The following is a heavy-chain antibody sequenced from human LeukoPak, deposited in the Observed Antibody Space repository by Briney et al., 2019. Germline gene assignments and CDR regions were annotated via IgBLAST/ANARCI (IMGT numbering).Heavy chain of an antibody. CDR1: GASINDYY. J-gene: IGHJ4*02. Sequence: PSEALSLTCSVSGASINDYYWTWIRQPPGKGLEWIGYVYHTGTSGYHPSLKSRVAMSLDTSKNQVSLNLGSVTAADTAVYFCTRVVNGGHFDSWGQGTLVTVSS. CDR3: TRVVNGGHFDS. V-gene: IGHV4-59*01. CDR2: VYHTGTS. D-gene: IGHD2-8*01.